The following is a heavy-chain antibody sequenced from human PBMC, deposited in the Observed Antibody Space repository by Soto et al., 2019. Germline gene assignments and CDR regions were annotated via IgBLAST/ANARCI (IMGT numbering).Heavy chain of an antibody. CDR1: GFTFSSYA. J-gene: IGHJ3*02. CDR2: ISGSGGST. CDR3: AKGYCSSTSCSDAFDI. Sequence: GGSLRLSCAASGFTFSSYAMSWVRQAPGKGLEWVSAISGSGGSTYYADSVKGRFTISRDNSKNTLYLQMNSLRAEDTAVYYCAKGYCSSTSCSDAFDIWGQGTMVT. D-gene: IGHD2-2*01. V-gene: IGHV3-23*01.